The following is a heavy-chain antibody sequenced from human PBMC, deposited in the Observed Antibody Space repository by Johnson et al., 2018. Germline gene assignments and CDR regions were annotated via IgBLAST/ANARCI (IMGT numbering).Heavy chain of an antibody. CDR1: GDSITSYY. J-gene: IGHJ6*02. Sequence: QVQLQESGPGVVKPSETLSLTCTVSGDSITSYYWSWIRQPPGKGLQWVGYIYYSGSTNYNPSLKSRVTISVDTSKNQFSLKLTSVTAADTAIYYCARRLVGAPSGFDVWGQGTTVTVSS. V-gene: IGHV4-59*01. D-gene: IGHD1-26*01. CDR2: IYYSGST. CDR3: ARRLVGAPSGFDV.